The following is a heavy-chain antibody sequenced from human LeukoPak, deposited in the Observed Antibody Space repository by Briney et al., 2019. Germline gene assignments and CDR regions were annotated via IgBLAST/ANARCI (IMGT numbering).Heavy chain of an antibody. V-gene: IGHV4-39*01. CDR1: GGSISSRSYQ. CDR2: IYYSGST. J-gene: IGHJ4*02. CDR3: ARQDTGYSSSWYPGGGIDY. Sequence: PSETLSLTCSVSGGSISSRSYQWGWIRQTPGKGLEWIGSIYYSGSTYYNPSLKSRVTISVDTSKNQFSLKLSSVTAADTAVYYCARQDTGYSSSWYPGGGIDYWGQGTLVTVS. D-gene: IGHD6-13*01.